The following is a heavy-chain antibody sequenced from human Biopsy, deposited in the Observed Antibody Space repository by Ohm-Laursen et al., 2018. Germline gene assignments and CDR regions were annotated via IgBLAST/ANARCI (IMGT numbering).Heavy chain of an antibody. CDR1: GFAFSRSW. J-gene: IGHJ4*02. CDR3: ARDPGWGALDY. CDR2: INSDGTQK. Sequence: SLRLSCTASGFAFSRSWMSWLRQTPGMGLEWVANINSDGTQKFYVDSVQGRFTISRNNTGNSVSLQMNSLRVDDTAVYFCARDPGWGALDYWGRGTLVTVSS. V-gene: IGHV3-7*01. D-gene: IGHD3-10*01.